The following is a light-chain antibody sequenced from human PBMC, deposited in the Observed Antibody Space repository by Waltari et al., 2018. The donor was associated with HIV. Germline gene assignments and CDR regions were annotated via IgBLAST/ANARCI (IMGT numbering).Light chain of an antibody. CDR1: SSKSGKDF. J-gene: IGLJ3*02. V-gene: IGLV1-51*01. CDR2: END. Sequence: QSVLTQPPSVSAAPGQKVTISCSGSSSKSGKDFVSWYQPLPGAAPKLLIYENDKRPAGISDRFSCSKSGTSATLGITGLQTGDEADYYCGTWDTSLGAGVFGGGTKLTVL. CDR3: GTWDTSLGAGV.